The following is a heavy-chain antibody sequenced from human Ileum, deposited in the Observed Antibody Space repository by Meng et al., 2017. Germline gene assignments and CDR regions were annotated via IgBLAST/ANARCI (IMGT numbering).Heavy chain of an antibody. CDR2: IYSNGNT. Sequence: QVQLQESDPRLVKPSQTLSLTCTASGGSISSGDYYWSWVRQSPGKGPEWIGYIYSNGNTYSNPSLRGRLMISIDTSKNQFSLKLSSVTAADTAVYYCARAPKYCTNAVCSRPLDSWGQGTLVTVSS. CDR1: GGSISSGDYY. J-gene: IGHJ4*02. V-gene: IGHV4-30-4*01. CDR3: ARAPKYCTNAVCSRPLDS. D-gene: IGHD2-8*01.